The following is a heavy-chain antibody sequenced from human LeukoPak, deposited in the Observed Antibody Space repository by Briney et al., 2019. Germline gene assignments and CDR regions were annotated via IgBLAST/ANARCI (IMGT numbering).Heavy chain of an antibody. V-gene: IGHV3-23*01. Sequence: GGSLRLSCAASGFTFSSYAMNWVRQAPGKGLQWVSTISGSGGSTYYADSVKGRFTISRDNAKNTLYLQMNSLRAEDTAVYYCARRPGLERYYFDDWGQGTLVTVSS. CDR1: GFTFSSYA. CDR2: ISGSGGST. J-gene: IGHJ4*02. D-gene: IGHD1-1*01. CDR3: ARRPGLERYYFDD.